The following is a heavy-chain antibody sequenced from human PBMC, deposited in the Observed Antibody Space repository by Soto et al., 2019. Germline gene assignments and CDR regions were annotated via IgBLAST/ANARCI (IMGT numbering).Heavy chain of an antibody. Sequence: GGSLRLSCAASGFTFSSYGMHWVRQAPGKGLEWVAVISYDGSNKYYADSVKGRFTISRDNSKNTLYLQMNSLRAEDTAVYYCARGPDSTYYDFWSGYYGAFDIWGQGTMVTVSS. CDR1: GFTFSSYG. CDR3: ARGPDSTYYDFWSGYYGAFDI. V-gene: IGHV3-30*03. CDR2: ISYDGSNK. J-gene: IGHJ3*02. D-gene: IGHD3-3*01.